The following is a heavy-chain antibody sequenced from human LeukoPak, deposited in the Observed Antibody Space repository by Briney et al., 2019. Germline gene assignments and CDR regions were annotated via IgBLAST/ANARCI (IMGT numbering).Heavy chain of an antibody. Sequence: GGSLRLSCVGSGFTFRRYSMNWVRQAPGKGLEGVAVISYDGSHEYYADSVKGRFTISRDNSNDTLYLRMDSLRAEDTAVYFCARGRYCSGTTCNTRFDYWGQGTLVTVSS. J-gene: IGHJ4*02. V-gene: IGHV3-30*04. D-gene: IGHD2-15*01. CDR1: GFTFRRYS. CDR3: ARGRYCSGTTCNTRFDY. CDR2: ISYDGSHE.